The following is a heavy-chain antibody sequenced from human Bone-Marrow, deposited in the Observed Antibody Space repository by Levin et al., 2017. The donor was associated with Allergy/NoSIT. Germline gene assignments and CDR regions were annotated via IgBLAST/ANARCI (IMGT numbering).Heavy chain of an antibody. CDR3: ARDSGTTFFVYYYYYMDV. Sequence: ASVKVSCKASGYTFTGYYMHWVRQAPGQGLEWMGWINPNSGGTNYAQKFQGRVTMTRDTSISTAYMELSRLRSDDTAVYYCARDSGTTFFVYYYYYMDVWGKGTTVTVSS. D-gene: IGHD1-1*01. CDR2: INPNSGGT. CDR1: GYTFTGYY. V-gene: IGHV1-2*02. J-gene: IGHJ6*03.